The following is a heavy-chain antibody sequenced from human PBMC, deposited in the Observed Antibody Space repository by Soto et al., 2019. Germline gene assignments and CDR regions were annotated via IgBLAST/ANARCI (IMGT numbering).Heavy chain of an antibody. D-gene: IGHD1-26*01. CDR3: AKDRSQGASTWKVY. CDR2: ISGSGVSK. CDR1: GFIFSSIA. J-gene: IGHJ4*02. V-gene: IGHV3-23*01. Sequence: AGSLRLSCVVSGFIFSSIAMNWVRQAPGKGMEWVSTISGSGVSKYYADSVKGRFTISRDNSNNTVSLQMNSLRAEDAAVYSCAKDRSQGASTWKVYWGQG.